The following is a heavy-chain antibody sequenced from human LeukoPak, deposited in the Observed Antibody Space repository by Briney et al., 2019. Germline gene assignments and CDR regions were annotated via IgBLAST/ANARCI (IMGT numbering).Heavy chain of an antibody. J-gene: IGHJ4*02. CDR3: ARAGGSYSFDY. CDR2: IDYSGTA. V-gene: IGHV4-59*01. CDR1: GGSISTYY. D-gene: IGHD1-26*01. Sequence: PSETLSLTCTVSGGSISTYYWNWLRQPPGKGLEWIGYIDYSGTANINPSLKSRGTLSIDTSRNQFSLKLSSVTAADTAMYYCARAGGSYSFDYWGQGTLVTVSS.